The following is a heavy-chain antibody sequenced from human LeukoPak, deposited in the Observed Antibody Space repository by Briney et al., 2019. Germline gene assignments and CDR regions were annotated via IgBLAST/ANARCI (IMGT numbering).Heavy chain of an antibody. CDR2: IYTSGST. D-gene: IGHD3-10*01. CDR1: GGSISSYY. Sequence: PSETLSLTCTVSGGSISSYYWSWIRQPAGKGLEWIGRIYTSGSTNYNPSLKSRVTISIDKSRSQFSLKLSSVTAADTAMYYCARDTGGRGRLDAFDIWGQGTMVTVSS. J-gene: IGHJ3*02. V-gene: IGHV4-4*07. CDR3: ARDTGGRGRLDAFDI.